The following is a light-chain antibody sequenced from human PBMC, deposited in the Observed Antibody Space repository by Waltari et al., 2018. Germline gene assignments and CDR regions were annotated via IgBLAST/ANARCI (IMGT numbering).Light chain of an antibody. CDR2: KAS. V-gene: IGKV1-5*03. CDR3: QQYNSFPT. CDR1: QSIITW. Sequence: DIQMTQSPSTLSVSVGDRVTITCRASQSIITWLAWYQQKPGKAPKVLIYKASNLQSGVPSRFSGSGSWTEFTRTISSLQPDDFGTYYCQQYNSFPTFGQGTKVEIK. J-gene: IGKJ1*01.